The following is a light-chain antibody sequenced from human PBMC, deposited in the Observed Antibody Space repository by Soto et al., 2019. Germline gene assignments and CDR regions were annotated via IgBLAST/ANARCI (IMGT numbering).Light chain of an antibody. J-gene: IGKJ1*01. Sequence: EIVLTQSPATLSLSPGERATLSCRASQTINIYLAWYQQKPGQAPRLHIYGASTRATGIPDRFTGSGSGTDFTLTISRLEPEDFAVYYCQQYGSSPRTFGQGTKVEIK. CDR3: QQYGSSPRT. CDR2: GAS. CDR1: QTINIY. V-gene: IGKV3-20*01.